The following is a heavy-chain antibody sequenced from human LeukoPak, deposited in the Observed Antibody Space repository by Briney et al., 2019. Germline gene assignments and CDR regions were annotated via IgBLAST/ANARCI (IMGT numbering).Heavy chain of an antibody. V-gene: IGHV4-4*07. D-gene: IGHD3-16*02. Sequence: SETLSLTCTVSGGSISSYYWSWIRQPAGKGLEWIGRIYTGGNTNYNPSLKSRVTMSVDTSKNQFSLKLSSVTAADTAVYYCARDKRPIWGSYRFFDYWGQGTLVTVSS. CDR3: ARDKRPIWGSYRFFDY. CDR1: GGSISSYY. J-gene: IGHJ4*02. CDR2: IYTGGNT.